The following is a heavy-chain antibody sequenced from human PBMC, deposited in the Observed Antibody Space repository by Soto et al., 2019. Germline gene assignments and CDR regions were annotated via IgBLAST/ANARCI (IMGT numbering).Heavy chain of an antibody. Sequence: GGSLRLSCAASGFTFTSYTMNWVRQAPGRGLEWVSSISSSSSYIYFADSLKGRFTISRDNAKNSLYLQMSSLRAEDTAVYYCARDPEWLPLNRALDYWGQGTLVTVSS. J-gene: IGHJ4*02. CDR3: ARDPEWLPLNRALDY. CDR2: ISSSSSYI. CDR1: GFTFTSYT. V-gene: IGHV3-21*01. D-gene: IGHD5-18*01.